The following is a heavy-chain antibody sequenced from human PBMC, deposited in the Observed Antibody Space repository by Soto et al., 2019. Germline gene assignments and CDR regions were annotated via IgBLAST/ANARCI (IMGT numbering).Heavy chain of an antibody. D-gene: IGHD2-21*02. CDR2: IWYDGSNK. CDR1: GFTFSSYG. CDR3: AREGYGGGDCYY. Sequence: QVQLVESGGGVVQPGRSLRLSCAASGFTFSSYGMHWVRQAPGKGLEWVAVIWYDGSNKYYADSVKGRFTISRDNSKNTLYLQMNSLRAEDTAVYYCAREGYGGGDCYYWGQGTLVTVSS. V-gene: IGHV3-33*01. J-gene: IGHJ4*02.